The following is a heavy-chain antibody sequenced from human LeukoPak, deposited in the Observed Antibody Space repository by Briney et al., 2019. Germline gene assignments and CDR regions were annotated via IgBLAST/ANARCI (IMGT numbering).Heavy chain of an antibody. CDR1: GFTFDDYA. V-gene: IGHV3-9*01. J-gene: IGHJ5*02. D-gene: IGHD6-13*01. Sequence: VRSLRLSCAASGFTFDDYAMHWVRQAPGKGLEWVSGISWNSGSIGYADSVKGRFTISRDNAKNSLYLQMNSLRAEDTALYYCAKAASPLLIAAAGANWFDPWGQGTLVTVSS. CDR3: AKAASPLLIAAAGANWFDP. CDR2: ISWNSGSI.